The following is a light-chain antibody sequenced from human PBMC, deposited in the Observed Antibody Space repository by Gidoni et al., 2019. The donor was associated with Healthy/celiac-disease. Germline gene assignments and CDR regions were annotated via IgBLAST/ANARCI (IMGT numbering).Light chain of an antibody. J-gene: IGKJ3*01. CDR1: QDISNY. CDR2: DAS. Sequence: DIKMTQSPSSLSASVGDRVTIPCQASQDISNYLYWYQQTPGKAPLLLIYDASNLETGVPSRFRGSGSGTYFTFTISRLHPEVTATYYCQQYDNLPTFGPGTKVDIK. V-gene: IGKV1-33*01. CDR3: QQYDNLPT.